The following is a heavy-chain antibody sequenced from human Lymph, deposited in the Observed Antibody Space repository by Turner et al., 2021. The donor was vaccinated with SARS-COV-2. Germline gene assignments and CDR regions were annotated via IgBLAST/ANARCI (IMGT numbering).Heavy chain of an antibody. Sequence: EVHLLESGGGLVQPGGSVSLSWATSGFTFNSYAMSWVRQAPGKGLEWVSTISGSGGSTCYADSVKGRFTISRDNAKNTLYLKMNSLRAEDTAVYYCAKDPNWYVLSAVDYWGQGTLVTVSS. V-gene: IGHV3-23*01. CDR2: ISGSGGST. D-gene: IGHD1-1*01. CDR1: GFTFNSYA. CDR3: AKDPNWYVLSAVDY. J-gene: IGHJ4*02.